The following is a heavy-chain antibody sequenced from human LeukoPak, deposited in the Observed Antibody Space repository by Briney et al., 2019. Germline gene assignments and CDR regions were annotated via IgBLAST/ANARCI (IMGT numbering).Heavy chain of an antibody. CDR1: GYSFTSYW. CDR2: IDPSDSYT. CDR3: ARDVRGVSISGDY. D-gene: IGHD3-10*01. Sequence: GESLRISCKGSGYSFTSYWIGWVRQMPGKGLEWMGRIDPSDSYTNYSPSFQGHVTTSVDKSISTAYLQWSSLKASDTAMYYCARDVRGVSISGDYWGQGTLVTVSS. J-gene: IGHJ4*02. V-gene: IGHV5-10-1*01.